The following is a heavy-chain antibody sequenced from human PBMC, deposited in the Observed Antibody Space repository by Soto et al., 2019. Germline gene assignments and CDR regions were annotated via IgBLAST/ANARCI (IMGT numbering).Heavy chain of an antibody. D-gene: IGHD6-6*01. CDR3: AREKYSSSSFGMDV. CDR2: INPNSGGT. V-gene: IGHV1-2*04. Sequence: ASVQVTRKSSGYTTTGYYMHCVRQAPGQGLEWMGWINPNSGGTNYAQKFQGWVTMTRDTSISTAYMELSRLRSDDTAVYYCAREKYSSSSFGMDVWGQGTTVTVS. J-gene: IGHJ6*02. CDR1: GYTTTGYY.